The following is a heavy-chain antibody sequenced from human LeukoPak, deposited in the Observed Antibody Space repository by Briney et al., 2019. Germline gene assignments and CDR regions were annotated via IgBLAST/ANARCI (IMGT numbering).Heavy chain of an antibody. CDR3: ARGPNWNFDVVFGYFDY. V-gene: IGHV1-2*02. CDR2: INPNSGDT. CDR1: GYTFTGYF. D-gene: IGHD1-1*01. Sequence: ASVKVSCKASGYTFTGYFMHWVGQAPGQGGEWMGWINPNSGDTNYAQKFLGRVTMTRDTSISTAYMELSRLTSDDTAVYYCARGPNWNFDVVFGYFDYWGQGTLVTVSS. J-gene: IGHJ4*02.